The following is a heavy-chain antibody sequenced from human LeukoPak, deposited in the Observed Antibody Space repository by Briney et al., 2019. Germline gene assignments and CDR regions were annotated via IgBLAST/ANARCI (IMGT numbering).Heavy chain of an antibody. D-gene: IGHD3-22*01. CDR2: ISWNSGSI. J-gene: IGHJ5*02. CDR1: GFTFDDYA. Sequence: GGSLRLSCAASGFTFDDYAMHWVRQAPGKGLEWVSGISWNSGSIGYADSVKGRFTISRDNAKNSLYLQMNSLRAEDTALYYCAKAGYIKPDSSGSTGFDPWGQGTLVTVSS. CDR3: AKAGYIKPDSSGSTGFDP. V-gene: IGHV3-9*01.